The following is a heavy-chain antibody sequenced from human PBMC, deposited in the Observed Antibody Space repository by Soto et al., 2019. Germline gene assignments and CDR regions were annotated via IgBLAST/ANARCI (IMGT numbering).Heavy chain of an antibody. Sequence: GESLKISCKGSGYSFTSYWIGWVRQMPGKGLEWMGIIYPGDSDTRYSPSFQGQVTISADKSISTAYLQWSSLKASDTAVYYCARSYGAGVKRDAFDIWGQGTMVTVSS. CDR2: IYPGDSDT. V-gene: IGHV5-51*01. CDR3: ARSYGAGVKRDAFDI. CDR1: GYSFTSYW. J-gene: IGHJ3*02. D-gene: IGHD4-17*01.